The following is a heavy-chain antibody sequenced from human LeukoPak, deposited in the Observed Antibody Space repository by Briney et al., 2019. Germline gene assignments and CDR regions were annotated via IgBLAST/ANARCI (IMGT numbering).Heavy chain of an antibody. CDR3: ARHTLYGDYVTTLPDY. J-gene: IGHJ4*02. Sequence: KPGESLKISCKGSGYSFTSYWIGWARQMPGKGLEWIGIIYPGDSDTRYSPSFQGQVTISADKSISTAYLQWSSLKDSDTAMYYRARHTLYGDYVTTLPDYWGQGTLVNVSS. V-gene: IGHV5-51*01. CDR1: GYSFTSYW. D-gene: IGHD4-17*01. CDR2: IYPGDSDT.